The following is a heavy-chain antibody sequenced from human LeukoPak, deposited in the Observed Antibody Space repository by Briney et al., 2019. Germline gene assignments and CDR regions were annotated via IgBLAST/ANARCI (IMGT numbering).Heavy chain of an antibody. Sequence: PGGSLRLSCAASGFTFSSYWMSWVRQAPGKGLEWVANIKQDGSEKYYVDSVKGQFTISRDNAKNSLYLQMNSLRAEDTAVYYCARDKSSSWYYYYYYMDVWGKGTTVTVSS. J-gene: IGHJ6*03. CDR1: GFTFSSYW. CDR3: ARDKSSSWYYYYYYMDV. D-gene: IGHD6-13*01. CDR2: IKQDGSEK. V-gene: IGHV3-7*01.